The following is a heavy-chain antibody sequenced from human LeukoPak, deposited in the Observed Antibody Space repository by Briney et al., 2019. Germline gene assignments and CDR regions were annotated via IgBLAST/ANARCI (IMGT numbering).Heavy chain of an antibody. CDR3: ASTLVVPAATNWFDP. V-gene: IGHV4-61*02. D-gene: IGHD2-2*01. J-gene: IGHJ5*02. CDR1: GGSISSGSYY. Sequence: TLSLTCTVSGGSISSGSYYWSWIRQPAGKGLEWIGRIYTSGSTNYNPSLKSRVTISVDTSKNQFSLKLSSVTAADTAVYYCASTLVVPAATNWFDPWGQGTLVTVSS. CDR2: IYTSGST.